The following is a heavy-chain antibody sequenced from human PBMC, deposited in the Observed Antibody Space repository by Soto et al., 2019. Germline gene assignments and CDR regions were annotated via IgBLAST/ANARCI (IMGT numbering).Heavy chain of an antibody. V-gene: IGHV4-30-4*01. D-gene: IGHD2-2*02. J-gene: IGHJ4*02. Sequence: QVQLQESGPGLVKPSQTLSLTCTVSGGSISSGDYYWSWIRQPPGKGLEWIGYIYYSGSTYYNPSLKSRVTISVDTSKNQFSLKLSSVTAADTAVYYCASEYCISTSCYNSFDYWGQGTLVTVSS. CDR1: GGSISSGDYY. CDR2: IYYSGST. CDR3: ASEYCISTSCYNSFDY.